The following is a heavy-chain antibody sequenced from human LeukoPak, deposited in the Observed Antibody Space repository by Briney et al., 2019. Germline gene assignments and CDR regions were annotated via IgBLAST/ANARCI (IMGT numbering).Heavy chain of an antibody. Sequence: GGSLRLSCAASGFTFSSYGMHWVRQAPGKGLEWVAFIRYDGSNKYYADSVKGRFTISRDNSKNTLYLQMNSLRAEDTAVYYCAKSLRDDIVVVAAAIDAFDIWGQGTMVTVSS. CDR2: IRYDGSNK. J-gene: IGHJ3*02. V-gene: IGHV3-30*02. D-gene: IGHD2-2*01. CDR3: AKSLRDDIVVVAAAIDAFDI. CDR1: GFTFSSYG.